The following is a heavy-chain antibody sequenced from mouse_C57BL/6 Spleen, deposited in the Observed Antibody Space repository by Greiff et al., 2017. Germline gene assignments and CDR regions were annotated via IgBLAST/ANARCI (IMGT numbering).Heavy chain of an antibody. CDR3: ARGDGSSPYYFDY. J-gene: IGHJ2*01. CDR1: GYTFTSYW. V-gene: IGHV1-53*01. Sequence: QVQLQQSGTELVKPGASVKLSCKASGYTFTSYWMHWVQQRPGQGLEWIGNINPSYGDTNYNEKFKNKATLTVDKSTSTAYMQLSMLTSEDAAVYYCARGDGSSPYYFDYWGQGTTLTVSS. D-gene: IGHD1-1*01. CDR2: INPSYGDT.